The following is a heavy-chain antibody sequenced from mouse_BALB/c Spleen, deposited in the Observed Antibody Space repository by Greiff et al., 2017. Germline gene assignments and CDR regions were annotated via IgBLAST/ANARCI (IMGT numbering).Heavy chain of an antibody. V-gene: IGHV1-80*01. CDR1: GYAFSSYW. Sequence: QVQLQQSGAELVRPGSSVKISCKASGYAFSSYWMNWVKQRPGQGLEWIGQIYPGDGDTNYNGKFKGKATLTADKSSSTAYMQLSSLTSEDSAVYYCARKGLGCHFDDWGKGTTRTVAA. D-gene: IGHD2-4*01. CDR2: IYPGDGDT. CDR3: ARKGLGCHFDD. J-gene: IGHJ2*01.